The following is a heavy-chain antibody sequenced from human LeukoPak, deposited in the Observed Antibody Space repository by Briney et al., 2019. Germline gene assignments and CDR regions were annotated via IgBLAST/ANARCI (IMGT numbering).Heavy chain of an antibody. D-gene: IGHD1-26*01. CDR1: GDSVSIYY. CDR2: IYYRGNT. Sequence: SSETLSLTCTVSGDSVSIYYWSWIRQPPGKGLEWIRYIYYRGNTNYNPSLKSRVTMAVDTSKNQFSLKVSSVTAADTAVYYCARGSPHEWELLSVWGQGTLVTVSS. CDR3: ARGSPHEWELLSV. V-gene: IGHV4-59*02. J-gene: IGHJ4*02.